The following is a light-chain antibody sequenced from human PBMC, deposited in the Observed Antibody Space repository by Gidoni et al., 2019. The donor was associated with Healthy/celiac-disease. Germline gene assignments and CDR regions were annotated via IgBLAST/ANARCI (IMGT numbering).Light chain of an antibody. CDR2: GAS. J-gene: IGKJ4*01. Sequence: EIVLTQCPGTLSLSPGERATLSCWASQSVSSSYLAWYQQKPGQAPRLLIYGASSRATGIPDRFSGSGSGTDFTLTISRLEPEDFAVYYCQQYGNSPLTFGGGTKVEIK. CDR3: QQYGNSPLT. V-gene: IGKV3-20*01. CDR1: QSVSSSY.